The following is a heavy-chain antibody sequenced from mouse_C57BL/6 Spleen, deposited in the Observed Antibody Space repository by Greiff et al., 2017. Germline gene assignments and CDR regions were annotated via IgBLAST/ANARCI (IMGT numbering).Heavy chain of an antibody. J-gene: IGHJ2*01. V-gene: IGHV1-15*01. CDR3: TRRGTVVARVGYFDY. D-gene: IGHD1-1*01. CDR2: IDPETGGT. CDR1: GYTFTDYE. Sequence: VKLQESGAELVRPGASVTLSCKASGYTFTDYEMHWVKQTPVHGLEWIGAIDPETGGTAYNQKFKGKAILTADKSSSTAYMELRSLTSEDSAVYYCTRRGTVVARVGYFDYWGQGTTLTVSS.